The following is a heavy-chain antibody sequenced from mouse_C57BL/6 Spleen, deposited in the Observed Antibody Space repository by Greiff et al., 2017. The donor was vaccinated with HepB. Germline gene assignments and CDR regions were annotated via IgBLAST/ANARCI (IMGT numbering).Heavy chain of an antibody. CDR2: ILPGSGST. V-gene: IGHV1-9*01. J-gene: IGHJ1*03. CDR1: GYTFTGYW. D-gene: IGHD1-1*01. Sequence: VKLQQSGAELMKPGASVKLSCKATGYTFTGYWIEWVKQRPGHGLEWIGEILPGSGSTNYNEKFKGKATFTADTSSNTAYMQLSSLTTEDSAIYYCARSPHYYGSSYRWYFDVWGTGTTVTVSS. CDR3: ARSPHYYGSSYRWYFDV.